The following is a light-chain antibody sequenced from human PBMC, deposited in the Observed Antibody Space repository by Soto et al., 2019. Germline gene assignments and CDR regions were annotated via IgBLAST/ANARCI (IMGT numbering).Light chain of an antibody. Sequence: QSALTQPASVSGSPGQSITISCTGTSSDVGRYNLVFWYQEHPGKAPKLMIYEGSKRPSGVSNRFSGSKSGNTASLTISGLQADDEADYYCCSYAGINTVVVFGGGTKLTVL. CDR2: EGS. V-gene: IGLV2-23*03. CDR1: SSDVGRYNL. CDR3: CSYAGINTVVV. J-gene: IGLJ2*01.